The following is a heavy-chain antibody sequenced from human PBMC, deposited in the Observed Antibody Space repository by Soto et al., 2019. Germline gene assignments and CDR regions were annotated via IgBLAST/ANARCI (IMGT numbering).Heavy chain of an antibody. Sequence: QVQLVQSGAEVQKPGASVKVSCKASGYTFTNYSMHWVRQAPRQGLEWMRLLDPSDGYTTLAQHFKGRVSMTRDTSARTGYMELSSLRSEDTAVYYCARSPVPTGTTLFYFHSWGQGTLVTVAS. D-gene: IGHD1-1*01. CDR3: ARSPVPTGTTLFYFHS. V-gene: IGHV1-46*01. CDR2: LDPSDGYT. J-gene: IGHJ4*02. CDR1: GYTFTNYS.